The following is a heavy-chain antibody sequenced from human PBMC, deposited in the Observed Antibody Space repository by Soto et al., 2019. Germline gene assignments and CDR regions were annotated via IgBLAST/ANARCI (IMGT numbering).Heavy chain of an antibody. D-gene: IGHD1-26*01. J-gene: IGHJ4*02. CDR1: GYNFTSYG. V-gene: IGHV1-18*04. CDR2: ISAYNGNT. CDR3: ATDGIAVGGWDQFDY. Sequence: QVQLVQSGAEVKKPGASVKVSCKASGYNFTSYGISWVRQAPGQGLEWMGWISAYNGNTNYAQKLQGRVTMTTDTATSTAYMELRSLRSDDTAVYYCATDGIAVGGWDQFDYWGQGTLVTVSS.